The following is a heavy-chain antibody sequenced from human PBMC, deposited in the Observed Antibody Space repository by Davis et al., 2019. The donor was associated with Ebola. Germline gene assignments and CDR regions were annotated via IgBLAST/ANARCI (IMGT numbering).Heavy chain of an antibody. Sequence: PGGSLRLSCVGSGFTFNENGIHWVRQAPGKGLEWVSGIQHDGSKEYYGDSVKGRFAISRDNSRNTVYLQMNSLRAEDTAVYYCAKDSLRYFDWSVGMDVWGQGTTVTVSS. CDR2: IQHDGSKE. V-gene: IGHV3-30*02. CDR1: GFTFNENG. CDR3: AKDSLRYFDWSVGMDV. J-gene: IGHJ6*02. D-gene: IGHD3-9*01.